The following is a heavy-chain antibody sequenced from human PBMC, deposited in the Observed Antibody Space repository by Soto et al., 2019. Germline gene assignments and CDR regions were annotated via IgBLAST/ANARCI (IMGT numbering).Heavy chain of an antibody. CDR2: ISYDGSNK. CDR1: GFTFSSYG. D-gene: IGHD4-4*01. V-gene: IGHV3-30*18. Sequence: GGSLRLSCAASGFTFSSYGMHWVRQAPGKGLEWVAVISYDGSNKYYADSVKGRFTISRDNSKNTLYLQVNSLRAEDTAVYYCANEGARYSNTDYFDYWGQGTLVTVSS. CDR3: ANEGARYSNTDYFDY. J-gene: IGHJ4*02.